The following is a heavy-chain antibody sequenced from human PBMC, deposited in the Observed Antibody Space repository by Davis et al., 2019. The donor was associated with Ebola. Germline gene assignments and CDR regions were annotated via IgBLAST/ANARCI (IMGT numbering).Heavy chain of an antibody. J-gene: IGHJ6*02. Sequence: PGGSLRLSCAASGFTVSSNYMSWVRQAPGKGLEWVSVIYSGGSTYYADSVKGRFTISRDNSKNTLYLQMNSLRAEDTAVYYCARELGYSYGLYYYYYGMDVWGQGTTVTVSS. CDR2: IYSGGST. CDR3: ARELGYSYGLYYYYYGMDV. V-gene: IGHV3-66*01. CDR1: GFTVSSNY. D-gene: IGHD5-18*01.